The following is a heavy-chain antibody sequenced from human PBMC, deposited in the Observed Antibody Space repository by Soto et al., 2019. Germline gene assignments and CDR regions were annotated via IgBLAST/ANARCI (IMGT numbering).Heavy chain of an antibody. J-gene: IGHJ6*02. D-gene: IGHD5-12*01. Sequence: PGGSLRLSCTVSGFTLSSYAMSWIRQAPGKGLEWVSYISSSSSYTNYADSVKGRFTISRDNAKNSLYLQMNSLRAEDTAVYYCASKVATTHYPYHYYGMDVWGQGTTVTVSS. CDR2: ISSSSSYT. V-gene: IGHV3-11*03. CDR1: GFTLSSYA. CDR3: ASKVATTHYPYHYYGMDV.